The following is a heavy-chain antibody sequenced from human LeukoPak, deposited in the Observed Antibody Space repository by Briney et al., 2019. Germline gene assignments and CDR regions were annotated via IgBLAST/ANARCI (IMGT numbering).Heavy chain of an antibody. CDR1: GYTFTGYY. Sequence: ASMKVSCKASGYTFTGYYMHWVRQAPGQGLEWMGGIIPIFGTANYAQKFQGRVTITADESTSTAYMELSSLRSEDTAVYYCARVNEPYYDILTGYLWNWFDPWGQGTLVTVSS. V-gene: IGHV1-69*13. CDR3: ARVNEPYYDILTGYLWNWFDP. D-gene: IGHD3-9*01. J-gene: IGHJ5*02. CDR2: IIPIFGTA.